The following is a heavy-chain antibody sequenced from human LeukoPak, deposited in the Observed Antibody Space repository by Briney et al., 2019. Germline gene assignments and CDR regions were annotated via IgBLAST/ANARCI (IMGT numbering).Heavy chain of an antibody. CDR2: IIPIFGTA. D-gene: IGHD1-26*01. CDR3: ARILGVAWELRY. CDR1: GYTFTSYD. J-gene: IGHJ4*02. V-gene: IGHV1-69*06. Sequence: GASVKVSCKASGYTFTSYDINWVRRATGQGLEWMGGIIPIFGTANYAQKFQGRVTITADKSTSTAYMELSSLRSEDTAVYYCARILGVAWELRYWGQGTLVTVSS.